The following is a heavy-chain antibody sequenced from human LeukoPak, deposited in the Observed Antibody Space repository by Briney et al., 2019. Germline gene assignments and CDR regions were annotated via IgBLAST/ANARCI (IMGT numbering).Heavy chain of an antibody. J-gene: IGHJ6*03. D-gene: IGHD2-15*01. V-gene: IGHV3-74*01. CDR1: GFSFSDYW. Sequence: GGSLRLSCAASGFSFSDYWMHWVRQAPGKGLVWVSRVNKDGTYTYYADSVKGRFTTSRDNAKNTLYLQVNSLRAEDTAVYYCARERGYYMDVWGKGTTVTVSS. CDR2: VNKDGTYT. CDR3: ARERGYYMDV.